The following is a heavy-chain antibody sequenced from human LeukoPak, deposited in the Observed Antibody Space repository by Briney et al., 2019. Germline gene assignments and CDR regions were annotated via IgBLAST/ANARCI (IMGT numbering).Heavy chain of an antibody. Sequence: SCPTLVNPTQTLTLTCTFSGFSLSTSGMCVSWIRQPPGKALEWLARIDWDDDKYYSTSLKTRLTISKDTSKNQVVLTMTNMDPVDTATYYCARLTYYDFWSGYQTFDYWGQGTLVTVSS. V-gene: IGHV2-70*11. D-gene: IGHD3-3*01. CDR2: IDWDDDK. CDR1: GFSLSTSGMC. CDR3: ARLTYYDFWSGYQTFDY. J-gene: IGHJ4*02.